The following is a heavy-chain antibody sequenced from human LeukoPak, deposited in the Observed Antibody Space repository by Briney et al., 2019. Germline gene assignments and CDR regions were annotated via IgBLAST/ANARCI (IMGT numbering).Heavy chain of an antibody. D-gene: IGHD1-26*01. V-gene: IGHV3-23*01. J-gene: IGHJ4*02. CDR2: ISGSGGST. CDR1: GFTFSSYA. Sequence: QAGGSLRLSCAASGFTFSSYAMSWVRQAPGKGLEWVSAISGSGGSTYYADSVKGRFTISRDNSKNALYLQMNSLRAEDTAVYYCARDGALNIVGATPDYWGQGTLVTVSS. CDR3: ARDGALNIVGATPDY.